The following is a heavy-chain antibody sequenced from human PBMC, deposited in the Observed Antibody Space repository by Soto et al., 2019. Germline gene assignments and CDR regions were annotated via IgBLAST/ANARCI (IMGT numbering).Heavy chain of an antibody. J-gene: IGHJ6*02. D-gene: IGHD2-2*01. CDR3: ARDDCSSTSCYFGFYYYYGMDV. CDR2: IIPTFGTA. Sequence: SVKVSFKASGGTFSSYAISWVRQAPGQGLEWMGGIIPTFGTANYAQKFQGRVTITADESTSTAYMELSSLRSEDTAVYYCARDDCSSTSCYFGFYYYYGMDVWGQGTTVTVSS. V-gene: IGHV1-69*13. CDR1: GGTFSSYA.